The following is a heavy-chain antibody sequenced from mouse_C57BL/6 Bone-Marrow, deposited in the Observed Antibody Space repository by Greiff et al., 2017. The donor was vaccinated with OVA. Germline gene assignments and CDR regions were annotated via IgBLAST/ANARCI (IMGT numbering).Heavy chain of an antibody. D-gene: IGHD1-1*01. CDR2: IWWDDDK. J-gene: IGHJ3*01. Sequence: QVTLKESGPGILQPSQTLSLTCSFSGFSLSTFGMGVGWIRQPSGKGLEWLAHIWWDDDKYYNPALKSRLTISKDTSKNQVFLKIANVDTADTATYYCAPLYYYGSSQGFAYWGQGTLVTVSA. CDR3: APLYYYGSSQGFAY. V-gene: IGHV8-8*01. CDR1: GFSLSTFGMG.